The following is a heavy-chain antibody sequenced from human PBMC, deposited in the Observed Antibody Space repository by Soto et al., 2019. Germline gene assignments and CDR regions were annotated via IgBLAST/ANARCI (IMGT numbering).Heavy chain of an antibody. Sequence: QVQLVQSGAEVKKPGSSVKVSCKASGGTFSSYAISWVRQAPGQGLEWMGGIIPIFGTADYAQKFQGRVTITADASTSTAYMALSTLRSEDTAVYYCASPGGSSPEGRYYYGMDVWGQGTTVTVSS. D-gene: IGHD1-26*01. J-gene: IGHJ6*02. CDR2: IIPIFGTA. CDR3: ASPGGSSPEGRYYYGMDV. CDR1: GGTFSSYA. V-gene: IGHV1-69*12.